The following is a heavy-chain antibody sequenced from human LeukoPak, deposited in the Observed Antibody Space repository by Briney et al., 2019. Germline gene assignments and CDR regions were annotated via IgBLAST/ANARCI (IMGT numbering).Heavy chain of an antibody. D-gene: IGHD1-26*01. J-gene: IGHJ1*01. CDR3: ARDQVGATAKLSEQYFQH. V-gene: IGHV4-59*01. CDR1: GGSISSYY. Sequence: PSETLSLTCTVSGGSISSYYWSWIRQPPGKGLEWIGYIYYSGSTNYNPSLKSRVTISVDTSKNQFSLKLSSVTAADTAVYYCARDQVGATAKLSEQYFQHWGQGTLVTVSS. CDR2: IYYSGST.